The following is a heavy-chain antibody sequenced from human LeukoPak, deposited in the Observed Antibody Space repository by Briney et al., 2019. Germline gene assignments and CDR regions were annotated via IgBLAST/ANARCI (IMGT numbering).Heavy chain of an antibody. V-gene: IGHV4-4*07. Sequence: SETLSLTXTVSGGSISSYYWSWIRQPAGKGLEWIGRIYTSGSTNYNPSLKSRVTMSVDTSKNQFSLKLSSVTAADTAVYYCASVLGYCSGGSCYGGAFDIWGQGTMVTVSS. CDR3: ASVLGYCSGGSCYGGAFDI. CDR2: IYTSGST. D-gene: IGHD2-15*01. CDR1: GGSISSYY. J-gene: IGHJ3*02.